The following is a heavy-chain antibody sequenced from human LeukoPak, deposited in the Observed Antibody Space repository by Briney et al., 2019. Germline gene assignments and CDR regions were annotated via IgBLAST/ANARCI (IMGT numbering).Heavy chain of an antibody. Sequence: SETLSLTCTVSGGSISSSSYYWGWIRQPPGKGLEWIGSIYYSGSTYYNPSLKSRVTISVDTSKNQFSLKLSSVTAADTAVYYCARVSQVGDYFNYWGQGTLVTVSS. CDR1: GGSISSSSYY. CDR3: ARVSQVGDYFNY. V-gene: IGHV4-39*01. D-gene: IGHD1-26*01. CDR2: IYYSGST. J-gene: IGHJ4*02.